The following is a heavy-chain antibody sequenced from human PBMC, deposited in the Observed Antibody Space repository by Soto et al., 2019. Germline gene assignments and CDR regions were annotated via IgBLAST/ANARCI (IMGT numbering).Heavy chain of an antibody. CDR1: GYTFTSYG. CDR3: AGVAHYDFCSGFSAY. J-gene: IGHJ4*02. V-gene: IGHV1-18*01. Sequence: GASVKVSCKASGYTFTSYGIRWVRQAPGQGLEWMGWISAYNGNTNYAQKLQGRVTMTTDTSTSTAYIELRSLRYDNTALYYCAGVAHYDFCSGFSAYWGEGTLVTVSS. D-gene: IGHD3-3*01. CDR2: ISAYNGNT.